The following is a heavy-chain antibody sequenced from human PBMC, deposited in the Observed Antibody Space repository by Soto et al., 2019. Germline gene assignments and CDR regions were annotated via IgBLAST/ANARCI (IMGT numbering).Heavy chain of an antibody. CDR3: AKGMAYYYGSGTPYYYYMDV. Sequence: GGSLRLSCAASGFTFSSYAMSWVRQAPGKGLAWVSAISGSGGSTYYADSVKGRFTISRDNSKNTLYLQMNSLRAEDTAVYYCAKGMAYYYGSGTPYYYYMDVWGKGTTVTVSS. J-gene: IGHJ6*03. CDR2: ISGSGGST. V-gene: IGHV3-23*01. D-gene: IGHD3-10*01. CDR1: GFTFSSYA.